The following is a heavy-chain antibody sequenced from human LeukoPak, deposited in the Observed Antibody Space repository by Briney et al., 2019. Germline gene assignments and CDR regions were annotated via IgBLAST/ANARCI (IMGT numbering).Heavy chain of an antibody. J-gene: IGHJ4*02. V-gene: IGHV4-34*01. D-gene: IGHD3-3*01. CDR1: GGYFSGYY. CDR2: INHSGST. Sequence: SETLSLTCAVYGGYFSGYYLSWIRQPPGKGLEWIGEINHSGSTNYNPSLKSRVTISVDTSKNQFSLKLSSVTAAVTAVYYCARGLQMLGDFWSGYPARTTHFDYWGQGTLVTVSS. CDR3: ARGLQMLGDFWSGYPARTTHFDY.